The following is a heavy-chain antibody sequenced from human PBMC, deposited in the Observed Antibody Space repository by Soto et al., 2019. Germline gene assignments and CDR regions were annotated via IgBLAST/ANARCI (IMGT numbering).Heavy chain of an antibody. CDR3: ARDSSWGGMDV. V-gene: IGHV3-13*04. D-gene: IGHD6-13*01. CDR2: IGTAGDT. CDR1: GFTFSSYD. Sequence: EVQLVESGGGLVQPGGSLRLSCAASGFTFSSYDMHWVRQATGKGLEWVSAIGTAGDTYYPGSVKGRFTISRENAKNSLYLQMNSLRAGDMAVYYCARDSSWGGMDVWGQGTTVTVSS. J-gene: IGHJ6*02.